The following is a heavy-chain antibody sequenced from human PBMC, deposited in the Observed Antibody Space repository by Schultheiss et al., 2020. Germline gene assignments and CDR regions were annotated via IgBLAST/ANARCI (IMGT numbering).Heavy chain of an antibody. V-gene: IGHV1-18*01. D-gene: IGHD2-2*01. CDR1: GYTFTSYG. Sequence: ASVTVSFKASGYTFTSYGISWVRQAPGQGLEWMGWISAYNGNTNYAQKLQGRVTMTTDTSTSTAYMELRSLRSDDTAVYYCARVGRYCSSTSCYGGFDPWGKGTLGTVSS. J-gene: IGHJ5*02. CDR2: ISAYNGNT. CDR3: ARVGRYCSSTSCYGGFDP.